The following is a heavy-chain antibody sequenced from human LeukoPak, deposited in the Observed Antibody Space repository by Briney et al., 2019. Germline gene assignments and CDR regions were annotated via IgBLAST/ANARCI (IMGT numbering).Heavy chain of an antibody. D-gene: IGHD2-15*01. CDR1: GFTFRTCG. V-gene: IGHV3-30*04. Sequence: GTSLRLSCETSGFTFRTCGVHWVRQAPGKGLEWVALMSSDAIKTYYADSVKGRFSISRDSSKDTLYLQMSSLRAEDTAVYYCAKDHAGSGRAFESWGQGTLVTVSS. J-gene: IGHJ4*02. CDR2: MSSDAIKT. CDR3: AKDHAGSGRAFES.